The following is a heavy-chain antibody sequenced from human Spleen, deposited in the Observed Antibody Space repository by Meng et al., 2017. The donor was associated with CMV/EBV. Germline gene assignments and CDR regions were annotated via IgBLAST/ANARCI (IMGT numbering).Heavy chain of an antibody. Sequence: QGQLGQSGAEVKKPGASVKVSCKASGYTFTGYYMHWVRQAPGQGLEWMGWINPNSGGTNYAQKFQGRVTMTRDTSISTAYMELSRLRSDDTAVYYCAREAPRAVGPYFDLWGRGTLVTVSS. V-gene: IGHV1-2*02. D-gene: IGHD6-19*01. CDR1: GYTFTGYY. J-gene: IGHJ2*01. CDR3: AREAPRAVGPYFDL. CDR2: INPNSGGT.